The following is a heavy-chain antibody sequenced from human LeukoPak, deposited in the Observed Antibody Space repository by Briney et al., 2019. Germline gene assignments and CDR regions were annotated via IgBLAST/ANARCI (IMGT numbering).Heavy chain of an antibody. CDR3: ARGITMVRGVRGYFDY. Sequence: PGGSLRLSCAASGFTFSSYEMNWVRQAPGKGLEWVSYTSSSGSTIYYADSVKGRFTISRDNAKNSLYLQMNSLRAEDTAVYYCARGITMVRGVRGYFDYWGQGTLVTVSS. D-gene: IGHD3-10*01. V-gene: IGHV3-48*03. J-gene: IGHJ4*02. CDR1: GFTFSSYE. CDR2: TSSSGSTI.